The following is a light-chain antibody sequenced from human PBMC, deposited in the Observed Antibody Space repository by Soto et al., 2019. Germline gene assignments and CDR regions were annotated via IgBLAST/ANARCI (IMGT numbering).Light chain of an antibody. CDR3: QQSYSTPPS. J-gene: IGKJ5*01. CDR2: AAS. CDR1: QSISSY. V-gene: IGKV1-39*01. Sequence: DIQMTQSPSSLSASVGDRVTITCRASQSISSYLNWYQQKPGKAPNLLIYAASSLQSGVPSRFTGSGSGTDFTLTISSLQPEDFAAYYCQQSYSTPPSFGQGTRREIK.